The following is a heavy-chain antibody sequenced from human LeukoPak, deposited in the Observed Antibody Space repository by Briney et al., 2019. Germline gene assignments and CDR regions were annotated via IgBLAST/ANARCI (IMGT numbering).Heavy chain of an antibody. J-gene: IGHJ5*02. D-gene: IGHD3-16*02. CDR2: INHSGST. V-gene: IGHV4-34*01. CDR3: AREPTYRLFRWLDP. CDR1: GGSFSGYY. Sequence: PSETLSLTCAVYGGSFSGYYWSWIRQPPGKGLEWIGEINHSGSTNYNPSLKSRVTISVDTSKNQFSLKLSSVTAADTAVYYCAREPTYRLFRWLDPWGQGTLVTVSS.